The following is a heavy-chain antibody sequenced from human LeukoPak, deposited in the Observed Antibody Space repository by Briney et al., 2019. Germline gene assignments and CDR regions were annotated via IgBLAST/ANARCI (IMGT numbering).Heavy chain of an antibody. Sequence: SVKVSCKASGGTFSSYAISWVRQAPGQGLEWMGGIIPIFGTANYAQKFQGRVTITTDESTSTAYMELSSLRSEDTAVYYCARGGEWHYYDSSGYYPFDYWGQGTLVTVSS. V-gene: IGHV1-69*05. CDR1: GGTFSSYA. CDR3: ARGGEWHYYDSSGYYPFDY. CDR2: IIPIFGTA. J-gene: IGHJ4*02. D-gene: IGHD3-22*01.